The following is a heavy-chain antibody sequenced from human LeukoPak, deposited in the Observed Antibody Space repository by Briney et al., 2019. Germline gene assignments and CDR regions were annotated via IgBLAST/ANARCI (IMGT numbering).Heavy chain of an antibody. J-gene: IGHJ4*02. CDR1: GGSISSGGYY. V-gene: IGHV4-34*01. Sequence: SETLSLTCAVSGGSISSGGYYWSWIRQPPGMGLEWIGEINHSGSTNYNPSLKSRVTISVDTSKNQFSLKLSSVTAADTAVYYCARGPPPDDCSGGSCYGGQFDYWGQGTLVTVSS. D-gene: IGHD2-15*01. CDR2: INHSGST. CDR3: ARGPPPDDCSGGSCYGGQFDY.